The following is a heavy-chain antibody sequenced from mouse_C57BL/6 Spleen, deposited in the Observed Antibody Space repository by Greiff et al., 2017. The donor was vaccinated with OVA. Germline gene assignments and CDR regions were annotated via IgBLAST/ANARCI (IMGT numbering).Heavy chain of an antibody. V-gene: IGHV1-7*01. D-gene: IGHD2-1*01. CDR2: INPSSGYT. CDR3: ATHGNYGKGAMDY. Sequence: QVHVKQSGAELAKPGASVKLSCKASGYTFTSYWMHWVKQRPGQGLEWIGYINPSSGYTKYNQKFKDKATLTADKSSSTAYMQLSSLTYEDSAVYYCATHGNYGKGAMDYWGQGTSVTVSS. CDR1: GYTFTSYW. J-gene: IGHJ4*01.